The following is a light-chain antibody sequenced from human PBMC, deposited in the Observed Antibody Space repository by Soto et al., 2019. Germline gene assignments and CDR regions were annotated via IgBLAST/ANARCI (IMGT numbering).Light chain of an antibody. CDR3: QQYDNLKYT. CDR2: DAS. CDR1: QGISNY. Sequence: DIQMTQSPSSLSASVGDRVTITCQASQGISNYLNWYQQKAGKAPKLLIYDASNLEAGVPSRFSGSGSGTDFALIFSSLQPEDIATYYCQQYDNLKYTFGQGTKLEIK. V-gene: IGKV1-33*01. J-gene: IGKJ2*01.